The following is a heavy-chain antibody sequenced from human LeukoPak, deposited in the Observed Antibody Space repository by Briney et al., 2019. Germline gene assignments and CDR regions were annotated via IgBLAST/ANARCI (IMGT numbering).Heavy chain of an antibody. V-gene: IGHV4-39*07. CDR2: IYYSGST. Sequence: SETLSLTCTVSGGSISGYYWGWIRQPPGKGLEWIGSIYYSGSTYYNPSLKSRVTISVDTSKNQFSLKLSSVTAADTAVYYCGAYGYAFDIWGQGTMVTVSS. D-gene: IGHD2-2*03. CDR1: GGSISGYY. J-gene: IGHJ3*02. CDR3: GAYGYAFDI.